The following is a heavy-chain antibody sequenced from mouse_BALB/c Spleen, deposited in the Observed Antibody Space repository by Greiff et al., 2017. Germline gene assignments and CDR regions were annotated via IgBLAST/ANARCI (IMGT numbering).Heavy chain of an antibody. CDR3: ARHENYDYDWFAY. J-gene: IGHJ3*01. D-gene: IGHD2-4*01. Sequence: EVQVVESGGGLVQPGGSLKLSCAASGFTFSSYTMSWVRQTPEKRLEWVAYISNGGGSTYYPDTVKGRFTISRDNAKNTLYLQMSSLKSEDTAMYYCARHENYDYDWFAYWGQGTLVTVSA. CDR1: GFTFSSYT. CDR2: ISNGGGST. V-gene: IGHV5-12-2*01.